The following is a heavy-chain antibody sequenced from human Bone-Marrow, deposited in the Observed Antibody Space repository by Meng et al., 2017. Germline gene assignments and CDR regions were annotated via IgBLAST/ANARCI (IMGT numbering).Heavy chain of an antibody. CDR2: IYHSGST. V-gene: IGHV4-39*07. Sequence: SETLSLTCTVSGGSISSGGYYWSWIRQHPGKGLEWIGSIYHSGSTYYNPSLKSRVTISVDTSKNQFSLKLSSVTAADTAVYYCARVGSGLSNSSGWYLVYWGQGTLVTVSS. J-gene: IGHJ4*02. CDR3: ARVGSGLSNSSGWYLVY. D-gene: IGHD6-19*01. CDR1: GGSISSGGYY.